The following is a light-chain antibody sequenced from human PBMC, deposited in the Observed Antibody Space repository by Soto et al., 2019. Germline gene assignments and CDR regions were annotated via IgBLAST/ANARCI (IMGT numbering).Light chain of an antibody. CDR2: RNN. J-gene: IGLJ3*02. V-gene: IGLV1-47*01. CDR1: SSNIGSNY. CDR3: AAWDDSLSGRV. Sequence: QSVLTQPPSASRTPGQRVTISCSGSSSNIGSNYVYWYQQLPGTAPKLLIYRNNQRPSGVPDRFSGSKSGTSASLAISGLLSEDEAHYYCAAWDDSLSGRVFGGGTKLTVL.